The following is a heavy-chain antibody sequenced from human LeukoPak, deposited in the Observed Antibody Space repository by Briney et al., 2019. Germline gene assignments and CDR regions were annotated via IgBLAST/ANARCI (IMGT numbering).Heavy chain of an antibody. D-gene: IGHD6-19*01. V-gene: IGHV4-39*07. J-gene: IGHJ5*02. CDR3: ARGSGWYWFDP. CDR1: GGSISSSSYY. Sequence: SETLSLTCTVSGGSISSSSYYWCWIRQPPGKGLEWIGSIYYSGSTYYNPSLKSRVTISVDTSKNQFSLKLSSVTAADTAVYYCARGSGWYWFDPWGQGTLVTVSS. CDR2: IYYSGST.